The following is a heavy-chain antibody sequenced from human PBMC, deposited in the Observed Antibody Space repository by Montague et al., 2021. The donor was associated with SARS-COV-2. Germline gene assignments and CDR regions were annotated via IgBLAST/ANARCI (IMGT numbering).Heavy chain of an antibody. D-gene: IGHD1-20*01. CDR3: VRDQGRSNWNYPDY. J-gene: IGHJ4*02. CDR1: GFSFRSYG. V-gene: IGHV4-4*07. Sequence: LRLSCAASGFSFRSYGMYWVRQSAGKGLEWIGRIYNSGSTSYNPSLKSRVTMSVDTSKNQFSLKLSSVAAAGTAVYYCVRDQGRSNWNYPDYWGQGTLVTVSS. CDR2: IYNSGST.